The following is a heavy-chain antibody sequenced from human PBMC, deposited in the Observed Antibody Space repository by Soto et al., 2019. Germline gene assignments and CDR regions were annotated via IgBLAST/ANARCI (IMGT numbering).Heavy chain of an antibody. CDR3: ARDLFAASSGDAFDI. CDR1: GFTFSSYG. J-gene: IGHJ3*02. V-gene: IGHV3-33*01. D-gene: IGHD3-22*01. CDR2: IWYDGSNK. Sequence: QVQLVESGGGVGQPGRSLRLSCAASGFTFSSYGMHWVRQAPGKGLEWVAVIWYDGSNKYYADSVKGRFTISRDNSKNTLYLQMNSLRAEDTAVYYCARDLFAASSGDAFDIWGQGTMVTVSS.